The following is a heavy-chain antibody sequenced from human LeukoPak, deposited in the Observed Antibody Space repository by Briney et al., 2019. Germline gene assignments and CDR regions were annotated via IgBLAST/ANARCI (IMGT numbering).Heavy chain of an antibody. D-gene: IGHD2-2*01. V-gene: IGHV3-7*01. J-gene: IGHJ3*01. Sequence: SSSSYYWGWIRQPPGKGLEWVANIRQDGSEKYYVDSVKGRFTISRDNAKTSLYLHMNSLRAEDTAVYYCARDGVPAARDLWGQGTMVIVSS. CDR1: SSSSYY. CDR2: IRQDGSEK. CDR3: ARDGVPAARDL.